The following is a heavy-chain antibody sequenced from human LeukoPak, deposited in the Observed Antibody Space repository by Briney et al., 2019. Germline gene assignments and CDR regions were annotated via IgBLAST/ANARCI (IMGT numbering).Heavy chain of an antibody. Sequence: SETLSLTCAVYGGSFSGYYWSWIRQPPGKGLEWIGEINHSGSTYYNPSLKSRVTISVDTSKNQFSLKLSSVTAADTAVYYCASSSGYAFDCWGQGTLVTVSS. J-gene: IGHJ4*02. V-gene: IGHV4-34*09. D-gene: IGHD3-22*01. CDR2: INHSGST. CDR1: GGSFSGYY. CDR3: ASSSGYAFDC.